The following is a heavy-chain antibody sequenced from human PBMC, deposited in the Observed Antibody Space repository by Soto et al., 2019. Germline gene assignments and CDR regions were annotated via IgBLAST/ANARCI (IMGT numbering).Heavy chain of an antibody. CDR2: TYYRSKWYN. J-gene: IGHJ6*02. V-gene: IGHV6-1*01. CDR3: ARDRSLGRDFWSGYYTYYYGMDV. Sequence: PSQTLSLTCAISGDSVSSNSAAWNWIRQSPSRGLEWLGRTYYRSKWYNDYAVSVKSRITINPDTSKNQFSLQLNSVTPVDTAVYYCARDRSLGRDFWSGYYTYYYGMDVWGQGTTVTVSS. CDR1: GDSVSSNSAA. D-gene: IGHD3-3*01.